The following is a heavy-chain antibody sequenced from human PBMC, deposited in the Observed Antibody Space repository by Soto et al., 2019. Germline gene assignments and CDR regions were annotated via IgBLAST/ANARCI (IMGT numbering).Heavy chain of an antibody. Sequence: EVQLVESGGGLVQPGGSLRLSCAASGFTFSSYSMNWVRQAPGKGLEWVSYISSSSSTIYYEDSVKGRFTISRDNAKNSLYLQMNSLRAEDTAVYYCASWSVLEGFDYWGQGTLVTVSS. V-gene: IGHV3-48*01. CDR2: ISSSSSTI. CDR3: ASWSVLEGFDY. CDR1: GFTFSSYS. J-gene: IGHJ4*02. D-gene: IGHD3-3*01.